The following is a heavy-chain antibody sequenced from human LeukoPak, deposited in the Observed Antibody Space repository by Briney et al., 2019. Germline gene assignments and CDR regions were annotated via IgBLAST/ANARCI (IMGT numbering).Heavy chain of an antibody. CDR2: IYYSGST. J-gene: IGHJ5*02. CDR1: GDSISSYY. CDR3: ARHGFWSGYYPQNWFYP. V-gene: IGHV4-59*08. D-gene: IGHD3-3*01. Sequence: PSETLSLTCTVSGDSISSYYWSWIRQPPGKGLEWIGYIYYSGSTSYNPSLNSRVTISLDTSKNQFSLKLSSVTAADTAVYYCARHGFWSGYYPQNWFYPWGQGTLVTVSS.